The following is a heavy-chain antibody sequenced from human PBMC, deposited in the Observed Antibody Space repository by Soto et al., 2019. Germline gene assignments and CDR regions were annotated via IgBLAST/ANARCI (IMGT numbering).Heavy chain of an antibody. Sequence: PVESLKISCKGSGYIFTSYWICCFLQMPVKGLEWMGIIYPGDSDTRYSPSFQGQVTISADKSISTAYLQWSSLKASDTAMYYCARHISEWQQLGGRFDPWGQGTLVTVSS. CDR1: GYIFTSYW. D-gene: IGHD6-13*01. CDR3: ARHISEWQQLGGRFDP. V-gene: IGHV5-51*01. J-gene: IGHJ5*02. CDR2: IYPGDSDT.